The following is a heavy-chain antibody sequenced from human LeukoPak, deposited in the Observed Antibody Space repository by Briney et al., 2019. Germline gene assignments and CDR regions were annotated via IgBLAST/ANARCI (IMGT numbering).Heavy chain of an antibody. J-gene: IGHJ4*02. Sequence: ASVKVSCKASGCTFTSYGISWVRQAPGQGLEWIGWISAYNGNTNYAQKLQGRVTMTTDTSTSTAYMELRSLRSDDTAVYYCARVSLPQVVAAAGTGLFGWNDYWGQGTLVTVSA. CDR3: ARVSLPQVVAAAGTGLFGWNDY. CDR2: ISAYNGNT. CDR1: GCTFTSYG. V-gene: IGHV1-18*01. D-gene: IGHD6-13*01.